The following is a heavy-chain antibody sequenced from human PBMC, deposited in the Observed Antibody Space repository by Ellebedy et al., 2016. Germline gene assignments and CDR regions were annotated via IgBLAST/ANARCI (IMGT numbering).Heavy chain of an antibody. D-gene: IGHD3-10*01. J-gene: IGHJ5*02. V-gene: IGHV3-11*06. CDR3: ARESGSGGNWFDP. CDR2: ISTDSYYI. Sequence: GESLKISCAASGFTFSDYYMSWIRQAPGKGLEWVSYISTDSYYIKYADSVKGRFIISRDNAKNSLFLQMHTLRAEDTAVYYCARESGSGGNWFDPWGQGTLVTVSS. CDR1: GFTFSDYY.